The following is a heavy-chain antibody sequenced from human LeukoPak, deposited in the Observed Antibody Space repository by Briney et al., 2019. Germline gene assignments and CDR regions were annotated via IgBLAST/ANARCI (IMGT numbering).Heavy chain of an antibody. CDR2: ISSNGGST. CDR1: GFTFSSYA. Sequence: GGSLRLSCAASGFTFSSYAMPWVRQAPGKGLEYVSAISSNGGSTYYANSVKGRFTISRDNSKNTLYLQMGSLRAEDMAVYYCARGGPSLDAFDIWGQGTMVTVSS. CDR3: ARGGPSLDAFDI. J-gene: IGHJ3*02. D-gene: IGHD3-16*01. V-gene: IGHV3-64*01.